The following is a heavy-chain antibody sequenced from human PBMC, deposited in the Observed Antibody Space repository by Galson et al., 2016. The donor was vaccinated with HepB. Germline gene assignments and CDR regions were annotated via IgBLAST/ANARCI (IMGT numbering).Heavy chain of an antibody. Sequence: SLRLSCAASGFTITGSAIHWVRQASGKGLEWVGRIRGTGNNYATAYTASVKGRFTISRDDSKNTAYLQLTSLRTEDTAVYYCTRLKQVDTMYYYHGMDVWGQGTTVTVSS. V-gene: IGHV3-73*01. CDR3: TRLKQVDTMYYYHGMDV. CDR2: IRGTGNNYAT. D-gene: IGHD6-13*01. J-gene: IGHJ6*02. CDR1: GFTITGSA.